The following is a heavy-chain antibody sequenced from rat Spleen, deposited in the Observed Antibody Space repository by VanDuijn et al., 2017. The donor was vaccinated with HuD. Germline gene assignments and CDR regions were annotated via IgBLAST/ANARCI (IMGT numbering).Heavy chain of an antibody. V-gene: IGHV5-19*01. Sequence: EVHLVESGGGLVQPGRALKLSCTASGFTFSDYAMAWVRQAPKKGLEWVASITNSGGITYYRDSVKGRFTISRDNAKSTLYLQMGSLRSEDTATYYCVNTYYGYWFGYWGQGTLVTVSS. J-gene: IGHJ3*01. CDR1: GFTFSDYA. CDR3: VNTYYGYWFGY. D-gene: IGHD1-9*01. CDR2: ITNSGGIT.